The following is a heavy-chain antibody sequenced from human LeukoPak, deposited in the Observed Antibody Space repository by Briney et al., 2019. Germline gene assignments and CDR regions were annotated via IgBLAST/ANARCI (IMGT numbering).Heavy chain of an antibody. J-gene: IGHJ5*02. V-gene: IGHV1-2*02. Sequence: GASVKVSCKTSGYSFTDYYMHWVRQAPGQGLEWMGWINPNSGRTSSAQKFQGRVTMTRDTSISTAYMELSRLRSDDTAVYYCAEGGGYCSSTSCHYNWFDPWGQGTLVTVSS. CDR1: GYSFTDYY. CDR2: INPNSGRT. CDR3: AEGGGYCSSTSCHYNWFDP. D-gene: IGHD2-2*01.